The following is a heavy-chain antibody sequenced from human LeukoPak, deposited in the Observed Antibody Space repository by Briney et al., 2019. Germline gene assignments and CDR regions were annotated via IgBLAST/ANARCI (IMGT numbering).Heavy chain of an antibody. Sequence: PGGSLRLSCAASGFTFSSYALNWVRQAPGTGLEWVSVMSSNGGSTYYADSVKGRFAISRDNSKNTLYLQMNSLRAEDAAVYYCARSLIRSTGWYDYWGQGTLVTVSS. V-gene: IGHV3-23*01. CDR1: GFTFSSYA. CDR2: MSSNGGST. J-gene: IGHJ4*02. D-gene: IGHD6-19*01. CDR3: ARSLIRSTGWYDY.